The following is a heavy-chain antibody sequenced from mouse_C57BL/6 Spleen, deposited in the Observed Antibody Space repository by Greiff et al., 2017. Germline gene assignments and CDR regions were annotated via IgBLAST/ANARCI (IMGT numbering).Heavy chain of an antibody. Sequence: VQLKESGGGLVKPGGSLKLSCAASGFTFSDHGMHWVRQAPEKGLEWVAYISSGSSTIYYADTVKGRFTISRDNAKNTLFLQMTSLRSEDTAMYYCARGTTVGVDYWGQGTTLTVSS. CDR1: GFTFSDHG. CDR3: ARGTTVGVDY. V-gene: IGHV5-17*01. J-gene: IGHJ2*01. CDR2: ISSGSSTI. D-gene: IGHD1-1*01.